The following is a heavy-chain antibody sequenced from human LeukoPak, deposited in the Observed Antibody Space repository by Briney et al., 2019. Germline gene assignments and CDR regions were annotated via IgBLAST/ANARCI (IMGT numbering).Heavy chain of an antibody. D-gene: IGHD3-22*01. CDR2: ISGSGGST. Sequence: PGGSLRLSCAASGFTFSSYAMSWVRQAPGKGLEWVSAISGSGGSTYYADSVKGRFTISRDNSKNTLYLQMNSLRAEDTAVYYCAKDHYHDSSGYCDHWGQGTLVTVS. CDR3: AKDHYHDSSGYCDH. J-gene: IGHJ4*02. CDR1: GFTFSSYA. V-gene: IGHV3-23*01.